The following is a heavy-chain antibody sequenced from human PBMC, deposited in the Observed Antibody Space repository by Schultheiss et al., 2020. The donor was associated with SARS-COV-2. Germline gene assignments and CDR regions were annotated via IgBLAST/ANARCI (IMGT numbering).Heavy chain of an antibody. Sequence: SQTLSLTCAVYGGSFSGYYWSWIRQPPGKGLEWIGESNHSGSTNYSPSLKSRVTLSADTSKNQFSLKLSSVTAADTAVYYCARGMVYYYYGMDVWGQGTTVTVSS. D-gene: IGHD3-10*01. J-gene: IGHJ6*02. CDR3: ARGMVYYYYGMDV. CDR2: SNHSGST. CDR1: GGSFSGYY. V-gene: IGHV4-34*01.